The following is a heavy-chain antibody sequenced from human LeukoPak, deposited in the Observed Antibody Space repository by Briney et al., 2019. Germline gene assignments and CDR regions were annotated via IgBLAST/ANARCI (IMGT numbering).Heavy chain of an antibody. CDR2: IYHSGNT. J-gene: IGHJ4*02. CDR3: ASDQNF. V-gene: IGHV4-59*12. CDR1: GGSISSYY. Sequence: PSETLSLTFTVSGGSISSYYWSWIRQPPGKGLEWIGSIYHSGNTYYNPSLKSRVTISVDTSKNQFSLKLSSVTAADTAVYYCASDQNFWGQGTLVTVSS.